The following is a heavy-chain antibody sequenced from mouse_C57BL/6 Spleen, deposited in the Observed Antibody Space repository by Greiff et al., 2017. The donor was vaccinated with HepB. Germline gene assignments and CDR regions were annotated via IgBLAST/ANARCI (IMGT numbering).Heavy chain of an antibody. V-gene: IGHV1-82*01. Sequence: QVQLQQSGPELVKPGASVKISCRASGNAFSSSGMNGVKQGPGKGLEWIGRIYPGDGDTNYNGKFKGKATLTADKSSSTAYMQLSSLTSEDSAVYFCARHYYGSYAMDYWGQGTSVTVSS. D-gene: IGHD1-1*01. CDR2: IYPGDGDT. CDR3: ARHYYGSYAMDY. CDR1: GNAFSSSG. J-gene: IGHJ4*01.